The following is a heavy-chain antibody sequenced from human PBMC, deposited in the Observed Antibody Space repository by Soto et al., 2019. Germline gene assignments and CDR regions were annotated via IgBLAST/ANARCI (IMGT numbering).Heavy chain of an antibody. D-gene: IGHD2-8*01. J-gene: IGHJ4*02. CDR2: IWYDGSNK. CDR3: ARDRYCTNGVCYRFDY. Sequence: GGSLRLSCAASGFTFSSYGMHWVRQAPGKGLEWVAVIWYDGSNKYYADSVKGRFTISRDNSKNTLYLQMNSLRAEDTAVYYCARDRYCTNGVCYRFDYWGQGTLVTVSS. CDR1: GFTFSSYG. V-gene: IGHV3-33*01.